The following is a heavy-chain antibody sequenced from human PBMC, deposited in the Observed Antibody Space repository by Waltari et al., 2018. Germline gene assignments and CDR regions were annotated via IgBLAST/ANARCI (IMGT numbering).Heavy chain of an antibody. CDR1: GFTFSSYA. J-gene: IGHJ5*02. CDR3: AREVHLGFDP. CDR2: ISYDGSNK. Sequence: QVQLVESGGGVVQPGRSLRLSCAASGFTFSSYAMHWVRQAPGKGLEWVAVISYDGSNKYYADSVKGRFTISRDNSKNTLYLQMNSLRAEDTAVYYCAREVHLGFDPWGQGTLVTVSS. V-gene: IGHV3-30-3*01.